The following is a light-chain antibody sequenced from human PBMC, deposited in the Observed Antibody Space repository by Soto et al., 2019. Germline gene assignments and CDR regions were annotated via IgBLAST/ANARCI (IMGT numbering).Light chain of an antibody. CDR1: QSLFYSSNNKDY. J-gene: IGKJ1*01. CDR3: HQYFNTPWT. CDR2: WAS. Sequence: DIVMTQSPDSLAVSLGERATINCKSSQSLFYSSNNKDYLAWYQQKPGQPPRLLIYWASTRESGVPERFSGSGSGTDFTLTVSSLQAEDVAVYYCHQYFNTPWTFGQGTNVEIK. V-gene: IGKV4-1*01.